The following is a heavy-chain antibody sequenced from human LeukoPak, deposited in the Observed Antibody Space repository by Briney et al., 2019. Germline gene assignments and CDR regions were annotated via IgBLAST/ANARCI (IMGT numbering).Heavy chain of an antibody. CDR2: IYYSGST. CDR3: ARGNRGDSGYVLWYAFDI. J-gene: IGHJ3*02. CDR1: GGSISSSSYY. V-gene: IGHV4-39*07. Sequence: SETLSLTCTVSGGSISSSSYYWGWIRQPPGKGLEWIGSIYYSGSTYYNPSLKSRVTISVDTSKNQFSLKLSSVTAADTAVYYCARGNRGDSGYVLWYAFDIWGQGTMVTVSS. D-gene: IGHD5-12*01.